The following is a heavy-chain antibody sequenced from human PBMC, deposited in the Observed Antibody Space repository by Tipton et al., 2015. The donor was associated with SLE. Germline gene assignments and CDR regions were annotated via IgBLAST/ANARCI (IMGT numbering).Heavy chain of an antibody. CDR2: IYYSGST. CDR3: ARGKGSWYYFDY. J-gene: IGHJ4*02. V-gene: IGHV4-31*03. D-gene: IGHD6-13*01. Sequence: TLSLTCTVSGGSISSGGYYWSWIRQHPGKGLEWIGYIYYSGSTYYNPSLKSRVTISVDTSKNQFSLKLSSVTAADTAVYYCARGKGSWYYFDYWGQGTLVTVSS. CDR1: GGSISSGGYY.